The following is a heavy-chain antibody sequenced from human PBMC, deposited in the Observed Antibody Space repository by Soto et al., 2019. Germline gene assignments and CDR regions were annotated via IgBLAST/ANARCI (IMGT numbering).Heavy chain of an antibody. J-gene: IGHJ4*02. CDR2: IFDSGTS. V-gene: IGHV4-30-4*08. CDR1: GASSLSGEHC. CDR3: ARGLTTEKVDS. Sequence: TLPHTCAVSGASSLSGEHCWSWIRNPPGKGLEWIGHIFDSGTSYSNPSLKGRGTISVDTSKNQLSLTLSSVTAADTAVYYCARGLTTEKVDSWGQGTLLTVSS.